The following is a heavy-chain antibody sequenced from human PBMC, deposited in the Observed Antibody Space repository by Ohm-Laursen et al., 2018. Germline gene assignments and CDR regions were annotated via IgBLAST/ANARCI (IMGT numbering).Heavy chain of an antibody. CDR2: ISYDGSNK. CDR3: AKTWLFRGYDYYFDY. CDR1: GFTFSSYG. Sequence: SLRLSCSASGFTFSSYGMHWVRQAPGKGLEWVAVISYDGSNKYYADSVKGRFTISRDNSKNTLYLQMNSLRAEDTAVYYCAKTWLFRGYDYYFDYWGQGTLVTVSS. J-gene: IGHJ4*02. V-gene: IGHV3-30*18. D-gene: IGHD5-12*01.